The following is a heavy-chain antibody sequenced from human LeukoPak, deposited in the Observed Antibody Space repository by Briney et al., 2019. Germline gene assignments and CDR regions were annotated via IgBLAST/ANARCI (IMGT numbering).Heavy chain of an antibody. CDR3: ARADSGYDFYYYYYYMDV. V-gene: IGHV3-11*01. CDR2: ISSSGSTI. D-gene: IGHD5-12*01. Sequence: SGGSLRLSCAASGFTFSDYYMSWIRQAPGKGLEWVSYISSSGSTIYYADSVKGRFTISRDNAKNSLYLQMNSLRAEDTAVYYCARADSGYDFYYYYYYMDVWGKGTTVTVSS. CDR1: GFTFSDYY. J-gene: IGHJ6*03.